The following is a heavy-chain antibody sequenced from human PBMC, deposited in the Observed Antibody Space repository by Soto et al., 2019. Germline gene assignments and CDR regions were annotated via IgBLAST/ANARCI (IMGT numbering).Heavy chain of an antibody. CDR2: ISSSSSYI. J-gene: IGHJ5*02. Sequence: GGSLRLSCAASGFTFSSYSMNWVRQGPGKGLEWVSSISSSSSYIYYADSVKGRFTISRDNAKNSLYLQMNSLRAEDTAVYYCARDSTYSSGWYTGLRNWFDPWGQGTLVTVSS. CDR1: GFTFSSYS. D-gene: IGHD6-19*01. CDR3: ARDSTYSSGWYTGLRNWFDP. V-gene: IGHV3-21*01.